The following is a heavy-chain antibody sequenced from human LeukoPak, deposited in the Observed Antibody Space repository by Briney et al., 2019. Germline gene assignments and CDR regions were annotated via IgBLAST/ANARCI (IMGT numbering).Heavy chain of an antibody. V-gene: IGHV4-34*01. D-gene: IGHD6-13*01. CDR1: GGSFSGYY. CDR3: AIAAAGRGAFDI. CDR2: INHSGST. Sequence: PSETLSLTCAVYGGSFSGYYWSWIRQPPGKGLEWIGEINHSGSTNYNPSLKSQVTVSVDTSKNQFSLKLSSVTAADTAVYYCAIAAAGRGAFDIWGQGTMVTVSS. J-gene: IGHJ3*02.